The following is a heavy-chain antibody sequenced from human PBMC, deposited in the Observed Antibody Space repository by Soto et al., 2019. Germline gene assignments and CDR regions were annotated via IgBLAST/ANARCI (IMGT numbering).Heavy chain of an antibody. V-gene: IGHV1-8*01. D-gene: IGHD2-15*01. CDR2: MNPNSGNT. J-gene: IGHJ5*02. Sequence: SVKVSCKASGYTFTSYDINWVRQATGQGLEWMGWMNPNSGNTGYAQKFQGRVTMTRNTSISTAYMELSSLRSEDTAVYYCARVGVVVVAARFSSRHTRRNLFAPSGQGSLVTVSS. CDR3: ARVGVVVVAARFSSRHTRRNLFAP. CDR1: GYTFTSYD.